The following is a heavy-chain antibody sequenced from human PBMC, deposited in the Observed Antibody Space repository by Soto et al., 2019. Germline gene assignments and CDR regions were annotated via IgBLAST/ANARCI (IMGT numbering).Heavy chain of an antibody. V-gene: IGHV3-72*01. D-gene: IGHD2-8*01. Sequence: GGSLRLSCAASGFTFNDHYMDWARQAPGKGLEWLGRIRRKANSYTTVYAASVKGRFIISRDDSKNSVYLQMNSLKNEDTAVYYCARGGKYCTNGVCSFYGMDVWGQGTTVTVS. CDR3: ARGGKYCTNGVCSFYGMDV. CDR1: GFTFNDHY. CDR2: IRRKANSYTT. J-gene: IGHJ6*02.